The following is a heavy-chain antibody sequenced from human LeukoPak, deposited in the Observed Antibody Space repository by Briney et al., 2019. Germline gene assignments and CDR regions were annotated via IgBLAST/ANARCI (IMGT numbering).Heavy chain of an antibody. CDR3: ARYSYVQLWFGQLSWFEP. J-gene: IGHJ5*02. CDR2: ISSSSSYI. CDR1: GFTFSSYS. D-gene: IGHD3-10*01. Sequence: PGGSLRLSCAASGFTFSSYSMNWVRQAPGKGLEWVSSISSSSSYIYYADSVKGRFTISRDNAKNSLYLQMNSLRAEDTAVYYCARYSYVQLWFGQLSWFEPRGQGNL. V-gene: IGHV3-21*01.